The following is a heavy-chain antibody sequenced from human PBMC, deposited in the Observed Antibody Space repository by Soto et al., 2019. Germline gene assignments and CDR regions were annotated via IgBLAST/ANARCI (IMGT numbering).Heavy chain of an antibody. D-gene: IGHD1-26*01. V-gene: IGHV4-39*01. J-gene: IGHJ4*02. CDR3: ARLFPHSGSYLDY. Sequence: QLQLQESGPGLVKPSETLSLTCTVSGGSISSSSYYWGWIRQPPGKGLEWIGSIYYSGSTYYNPSLKSRVTISVDTSKTPFSLTLSSVTAADTAVYYCARLFPHSGSYLDYWGQGTLVTVSS. CDR2: IYYSGST. CDR1: GGSISSSSYY.